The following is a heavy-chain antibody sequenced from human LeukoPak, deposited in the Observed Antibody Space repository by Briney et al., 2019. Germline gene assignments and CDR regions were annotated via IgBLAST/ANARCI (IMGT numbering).Heavy chain of an antibody. D-gene: IGHD3-10*01. CDR2: ISYDGSNK. J-gene: IGHJ4*02. CDR3: ARDWSNVVPAI. CDR1: GFTFSSYA. Sequence: GGSLRLSCAASGFTFSSYAMHWVRQAPGKGLEWVAVISYDGSNKYYADSVKGRFTISRDNSKNTLYLQMNSLRAEDTAVYYCARDWSNVVPAIWGQGTLVTVSS. V-gene: IGHV3-30-3*01.